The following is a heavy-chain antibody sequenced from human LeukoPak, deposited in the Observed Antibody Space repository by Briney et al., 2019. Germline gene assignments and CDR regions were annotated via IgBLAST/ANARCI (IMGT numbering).Heavy chain of an antibody. V-gene: IGHV3-48*04. Sequence: PGGSLRLSCAASGFTFSSYGMHWVRQAPGKGLEWVSYISSSGSTIYYADSVKGRFTISRDNAKNSLYLQMNSLRAEDTAVYYCARDMSPITIFPYYYGMDVWGQGTTVTVSS. CDR2: ISSSGSTI. J-gene: IGHJ6*02. CDR1: GFTFSSYG. D-gene: IGHD3-3*01. CDR3: ARDMSPITIFPYYYGMDV.